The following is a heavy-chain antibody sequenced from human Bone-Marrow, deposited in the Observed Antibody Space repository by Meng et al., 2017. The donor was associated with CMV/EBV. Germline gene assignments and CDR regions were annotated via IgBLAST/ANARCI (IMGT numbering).Heavy chain of an antibody. CDR1: GDTFHTYS. CDR2: IIPIVSIV. J-gene: IGHJ4*02. CDR3: ASGYDDY. V-gene: IGHV1-69*02. Sequence: VQLVQSVAEVENAGAVVKVACKASGDTFHTYSVTWVRQAPGQGLEWMGRIIPIVSIVKYTQKFQGRVTITADKSTRTAYVEVPAYMEINSLGSENTAVYYCASGYDDYWGQGTLVTVSS. D-gene: IGHD3-22*01.